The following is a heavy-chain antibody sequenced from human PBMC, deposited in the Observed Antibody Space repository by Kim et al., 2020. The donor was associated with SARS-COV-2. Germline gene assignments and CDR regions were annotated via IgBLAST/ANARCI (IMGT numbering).Heavy chain of an antibody. D-gene: IGHD2-2*01. J-gene: IGHJ6*02. Sequence: GGSLRLSCAASGFTFSNAWMSWVRQAPGKGLEWVGRIKSKTDGGTTDYAAPVKGRFTISRDDSKNTVYLQMNSLKTEDTAVYYCITDVVVVPAAIDYYYGMDVWGQGTTVTVAS. CDR3: ITDVVVVPAAIDYYYGMDV. V-gene: IGHV3-15*01. CDR1: GFTFSNAW. CDR2: IKSKTDGGTT.